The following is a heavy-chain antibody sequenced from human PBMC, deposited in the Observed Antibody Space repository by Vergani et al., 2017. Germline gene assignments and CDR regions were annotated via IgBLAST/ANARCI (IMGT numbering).Heavy chain of an antibody. D-gene: IGHD3-22*01. V-gene: IGHV3-30*02. Sequence: QVQLVESGGGVVQPGGSLRLSCGASGFTFSNYGMHWVRQAPGKGLEWVTFIRYDGSNTYYAEPVKGRFAISRDNAKNSLYLQMNSLRAEDTAVYYCARAAFYYDSSVYYSVVDYWGQGTLVTVSS. CDR3: ARAAFYYDSSVYYSVVDY. CDR1: GFTFSNYG. J-gene: IGHJ4*02. CDR2: IRYDGSNT.